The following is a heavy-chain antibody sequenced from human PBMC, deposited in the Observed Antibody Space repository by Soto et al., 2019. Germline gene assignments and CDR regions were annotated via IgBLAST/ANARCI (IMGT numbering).Heavy chain of an antibody. CDR1: GFNFSTYW. V-gene: IGHV3-74*01. D-gene: IGHD1-1*01. CDR2: INSDGSST. CDR3: VRGGYMHACDI. Sequence: EVQLVESGGGLVQPGGSLRLSCAAAGFNFSTYWMYWVRQAPGKGLVWVAHINSDGSSTNYAEAVKGRFTFSRDNAKNTLYLQMNSLRAEDTAAYYCVRGGYMHACDIWGQGTMVTVSS. J-gene: IGHJ3*02.